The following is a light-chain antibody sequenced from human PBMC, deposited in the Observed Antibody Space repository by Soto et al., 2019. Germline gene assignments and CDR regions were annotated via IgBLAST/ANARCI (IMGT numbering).Light chain of an antibody. Sequence: QAVVSQEPSLTVSPGGTVTLTCGSSPGGVSGGHFPYRFQQKPGQAPRTLIYETTKKHSWTPARFSGSLLGDKAALTLSGAQPEDEAEYYCLLSYSGAAVFGGGTKLTVL. CDR2: ETT. J-gene: IGLJ2*01. V-gene: IGLV7-46*01. CDR3: LLSYSGAAV. CDR1: PGGVSGGHF.